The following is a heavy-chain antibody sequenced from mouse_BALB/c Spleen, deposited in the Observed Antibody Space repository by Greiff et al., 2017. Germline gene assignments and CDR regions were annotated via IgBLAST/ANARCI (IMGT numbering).Heavy chain of an antibody. CDR2: IAPGSGST. Sequence: DLVKPGASVKLSCKASGYTFTSYWINWIKQRPGQGLEWIGRIAPGSGSTYYNEMFKGKATLTVDTSSSTAYIRLSSLSSEDSAVYFCARYGYDGYWYFDVWGAGTTVTVSS. CDR1: GYTFTSYW. CDR3: ARYGYDGYWYFDV. D-gene: IGHD2-3*01. V-gene: IGHV1S41*01. J-gene: IGHJ1*01.